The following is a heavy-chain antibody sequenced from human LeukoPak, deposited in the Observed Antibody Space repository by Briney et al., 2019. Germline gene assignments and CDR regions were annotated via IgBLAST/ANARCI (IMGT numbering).Heavy chain of an antibody. D-gene: IGHD3-3*01. CDR2: IYISGST. Sequence: SETLSLTCTVSGGSISSYYWSWIRQPAGKGLEWIGRIYISGSTNYNPSLKSRVTMSVDTSKNQFSLKLSSVTAADTAVYYCARGFWSGYQKLPFDYWGQGTLVTVSS. CDR1: GGSISSYY. J-gene: IGHJ4*02. CDR3: ARGFWSGYQKLPFDY. V-gene: IGHV4-4*07.